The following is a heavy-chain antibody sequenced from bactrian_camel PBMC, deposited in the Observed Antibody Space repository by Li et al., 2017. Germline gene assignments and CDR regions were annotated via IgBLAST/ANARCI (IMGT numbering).Heavy chain of an antibody. D-gene: IGHD2*01. V-gene: IGHV3S40*01. Sequence: VQLVESGGGLVQPGGSLRLSCAASGFTFSMYGMNWVRQVPGKALEWVSTINDGGDRTDYADSVKGRFIISRDDAKNTLYLQLNSLRTEDTGMYYCAAVESGLIETTYCGGRGVGPHYGMDYWGKGTQVTVS. CDR1: GFTFSMYG. J-gene: IGHJ7*01. CDR2: INDGGDRT.